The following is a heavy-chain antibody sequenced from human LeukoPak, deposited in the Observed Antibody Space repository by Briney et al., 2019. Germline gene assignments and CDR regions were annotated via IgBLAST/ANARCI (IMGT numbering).Heavy chain of an antibody. V-gene: IGHV3-33*01. CDR1: GFTFSSYG. Sequence: GRFLRLSCAASGFTFSSYGMQGVRQAPGKGLEWVAVIWYDGSNKYYADSVKGRFTISRDNSKNTLFLQMNSLRAEDTAVYYCARETAMAPDYWGQGTLVTVSS. CDR2: IWYDGSNK. D-gene: IGHD5-18*01. J-gene: IGHJ4*02. CDR3: ARETAMAPDY.